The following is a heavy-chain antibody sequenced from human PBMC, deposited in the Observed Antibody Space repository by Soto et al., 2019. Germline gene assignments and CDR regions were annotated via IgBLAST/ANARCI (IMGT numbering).Heavy chain of an antibody. J-gene: IGHJ6*03. CDR2: INHSGST. Sequence: PSETLSLTCAVYGGSFSGYYWSWIRQPPGKGLEWIGEINHSGSTNYNPSLKSRVTISVDTSKNQFSLKLSSVTAVDTAVYYCARATNVDTAMVYYYYMDVWGKGTTVTVSS. V-gene: IGHV4-34*01. CDR3: ARATNVDTAMVYYYYMDV. D-gene: IGHD5-18*01. CDR1: GGSFSGYY.